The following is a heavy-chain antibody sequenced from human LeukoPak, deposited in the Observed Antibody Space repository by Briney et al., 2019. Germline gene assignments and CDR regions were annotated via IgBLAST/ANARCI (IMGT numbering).Heavy chain of an antibody. CDR2: ISSSSSYI. CDR1: GFTFSSYS. J-gene: IGHJ4*02. Sequence: GGSLRLSCAGSGFTFSSYSMNWVRQAPGKGLEWVSSISSSSSYIYYADSVKGRFTISRDNAKNSLYLQMNSLRAEDTAVYYCAREAAAGGYSDYWGQGTLVTVSS. D-gene: IGHD6-13*01. V-gene: IGHV3-21*01. CDR3: AREAAAGGYSDY.